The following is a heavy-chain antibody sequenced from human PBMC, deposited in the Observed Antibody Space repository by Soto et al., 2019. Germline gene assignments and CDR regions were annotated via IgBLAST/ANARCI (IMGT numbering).Heavy chain of an antibody. CDR2: IYYSGST. CDR1: GGSISSSSYY. Sequence: QLQLQESGPGLVKPSETLSLTCTVSGGSISSSSYYWGWIRQPPGKGLEGIGSIYYSGSTYYNPYLKGRVNISVDTSKNQFSLKLSSVTAADTAVYYCARNDFWSGNYYFDYWGQGTLVTVSS. J-gene: IGHJ4*02. CDR3: ARNDFWSGNYYFDY. V-gene: IGHV4-39*01. D-gene: IGHD3-3*01.